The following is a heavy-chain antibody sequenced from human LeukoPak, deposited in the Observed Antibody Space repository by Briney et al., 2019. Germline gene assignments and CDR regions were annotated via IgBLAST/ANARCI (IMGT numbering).Heavy chain of an antibody. CDR3: ARGGYYGSGNDFRFDP. D-gene: IGHD3-10*01. CDR1: GGSFSGYY. J-gene: IGHJ5*02. CDR2: INHSGST. Sequence: SETLSLACAVYGGSFSGYYWSWIRQPPGKGLEWIGEINHSGSTNYNPSLKSRVTISVDTSKNQFSLKLSSVTAADTAVYYCARGGYYGSGNDFRFDPWGQGTLVTVSS. V-gene: IGHV4-34*01.